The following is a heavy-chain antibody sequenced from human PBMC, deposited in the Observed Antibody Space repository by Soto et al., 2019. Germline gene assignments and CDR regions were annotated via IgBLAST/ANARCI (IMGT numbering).Heavy chain of an antibody. CDR3: ARGVGSGTYYNQYNWFDP. J-gene: IGHJ5*02. V-gene: IGHV1-18*01. D-gene: IGHD3-10*01. CDR1: GYTFTSYD. CDR2: IIPIFGTA. Sequence: ASVKVSCKASGYTFTSYDISWVRQAPGQGLEWMGGIIPIFGTANYAQKLQGRVTMTTDTSTSTAYMELRSLRSDDTAVYYCARGVGSGTYYNQYNWFDPWGQGTLVTVSS.